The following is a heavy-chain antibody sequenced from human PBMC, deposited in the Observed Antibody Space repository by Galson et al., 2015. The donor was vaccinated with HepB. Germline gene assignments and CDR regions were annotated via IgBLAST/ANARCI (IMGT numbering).Heavy chain of an antibody. CDR3: AREISDYGGSSGWHFDL. CDR2: IKSKTDGGTT. J-gene: IGHJ2*01. CDR1: GFTFSNAW. V-gene: IGHV3-15*01. Sequence: SLRLSCAASGFTFSNAWMSWVRQAPGKGLGWVGRIKSKTDGGTTDYAAPVKGRFTISRENAKNSLYLQMHSLRAGDTAVYYCAREISDYGGSSGWHFDLWGRGTLVTVSS. D-gene: IGHD4-23*01.